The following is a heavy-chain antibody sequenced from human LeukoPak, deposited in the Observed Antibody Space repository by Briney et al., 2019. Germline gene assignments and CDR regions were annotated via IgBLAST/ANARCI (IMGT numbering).Heavy chain of an antibody. Sequence: GGSLRLSCAASGFTFSSFAMSWVRQAPGRGLEWVSSISGSGASTYYADSVKGRFTISRDNSRNTLYLQMSSLRAEDTAVYYCAKDHDYAGVYAFDIWGQGTMVTVSS. CDR2: ISGSGAST. CDR3: AKDHDYAGVYAFDI. J-gene: IGHJ3*02. V-gene: IGHV3-23*01. D-gene: IGHD4-17*01. CDR1: GFTFSSFA.